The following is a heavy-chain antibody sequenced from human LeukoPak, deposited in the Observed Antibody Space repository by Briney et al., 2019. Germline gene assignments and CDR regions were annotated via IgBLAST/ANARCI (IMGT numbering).Heavy chain of an antibody. CDR3: AKGRGWYSSGWYLDY. J-gene: IGHJ4*02. CDR2: IRYDGSNK. CDR1: GFTFSSYA. V-gene: IGHV3-30*02. D-gene: IGHD6-19*01. Sequence: GGSLRLSCAASGFTFSSYAMHWVRQAPGKGLEWVAFIRYDGSNKYYADSVKGRFTISRDNSKNTLYLQMNSLRAEDTAVYYCAKGRGWYSSGWYLDYWGQGTLVAVSS.